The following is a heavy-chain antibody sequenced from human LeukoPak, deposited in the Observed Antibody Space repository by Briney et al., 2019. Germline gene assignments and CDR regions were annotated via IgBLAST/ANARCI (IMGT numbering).Heavy chain of an antibody. Sequence: ASVTVSCKASGYTFTSYGISWVRQAPGQGLEWMGWISAYNGNTNYAQKLQGRVTMTTDTSTSTAYMELRSLRSDDTAVYYCARDYVVVPAAIEGRVDGPGLTHWYFDLWGRGTLVTVSS. CDR2: ISAYNGNT. CDR3: ARDYVVVPAAIEGRVDGPGLTHWYFDL. CDR1: GYTFTSYG. J-gene: IGHJ2*01. V-gene: IGHV1-18*01. D-gene: IGHD2-2*02.